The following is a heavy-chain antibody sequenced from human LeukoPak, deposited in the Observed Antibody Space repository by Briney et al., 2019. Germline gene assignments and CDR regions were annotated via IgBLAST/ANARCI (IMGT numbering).Heavy chain of an antibody. J-gene: IGHJ4*02. CDR3: VREGDAAPRNFDY. D-gene: IGHD3-16*01. Sequence: PGRSLRLACAASGFSFSDFGMHWVRQAPGKGLEWVAMIWYDGSKEYYMESVKGRFTISRDNSKNTLHLQMNSLGAEDSAIYYCVREGDAAPRNFDYWGQGTRVTVSS. V-gene: IGHV3-33*01. CDR1: GFSFSDFG. CDR2: IWYDGSKE.